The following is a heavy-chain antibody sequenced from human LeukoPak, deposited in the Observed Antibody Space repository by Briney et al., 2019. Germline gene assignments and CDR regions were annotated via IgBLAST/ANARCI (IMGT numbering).Heavy chain of an antibody. Sequence: GASVKVSCKASGYTFTSYGISWVRQAPGQGLEWMGWINPNSGGTNFAQKFQGRVTMTRDTSISTAYMDLSRLTSDDTAVYYCAAAHDYAGNSEDAFDVWGQGTMVTVSS. D-gene: IGHD4-23*01. CDR3: AAAHDYAGNSEDAFDV. CDR2: INPNSGGT. J-gene: IGHJ3*01. CDR1: GYTFTSYG. V-gene: IGHV1-2*02.